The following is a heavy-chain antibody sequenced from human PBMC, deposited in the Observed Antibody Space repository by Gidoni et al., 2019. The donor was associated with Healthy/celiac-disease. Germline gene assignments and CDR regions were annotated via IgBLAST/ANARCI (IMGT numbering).Heavy chain of an antibody. CDR2: IYYSGST. J-gene: IGHJ4*02. CDR3: ARDAGTINDYGGLQAGGYFDY. D-gene: IGHD4-17*01. Sequence: QVHLQESGPGLVKPSATLSLTCTLSAASISSYYWRWIRQPPGKGLEWIGYIYYSGSTNYNPALKSLVTISVDTSKNKFSLKLSSVTAADTAVYYCARDAGTINDYGGLQAGGYFDYWGQGTLVTVSS. CDR1: AASISSYY. V-gene: IGHV4-59*01.